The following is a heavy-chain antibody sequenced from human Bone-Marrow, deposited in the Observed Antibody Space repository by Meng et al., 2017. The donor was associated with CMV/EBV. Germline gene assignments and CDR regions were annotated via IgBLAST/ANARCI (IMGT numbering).Heavy chain of an antibody. D-gene: IGHD3-10*01. CDR1: GFTFSSDA. CDR2: ISGSGGST. V-gene: IGHV3-23*01. J-gene: IGHJ4*02. Sequence: GFTFSSDAMSWVRQAPGKGLEWVSAISGSGGSTYYADSVKGRFTISRDNSKNTLYLQMNSLRAEDTAVYYCAKDLRRPLWFGFTQTEGGQGTLVTVSS. CDR3: AKDLRRPLWFGFTQTE.